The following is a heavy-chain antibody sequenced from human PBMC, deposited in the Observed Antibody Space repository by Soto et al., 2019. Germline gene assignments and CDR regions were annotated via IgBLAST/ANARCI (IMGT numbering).Heavy chain of an antibody. J-gene: IGHJ4*02. D-gene: IGHD2-15*01. CDR1: GGSFNNY. CDR2: IYYTGAT. CDR3: ARARGARYFDY. Sequence: PSETLSLTCTVSGGSFNNYWTWIRQPPGKGLEWIGYIYYTGATIYNPSLESRVTISVDTSKNQFSLKLSSVTAADTAVYYCARARGARYFDYWGQGTLVTVSS. V-gene: IGHV4-59*08.